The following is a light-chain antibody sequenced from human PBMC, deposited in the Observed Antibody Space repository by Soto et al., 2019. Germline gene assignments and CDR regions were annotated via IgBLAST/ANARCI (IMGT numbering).Light chain of an antibody. J-gene: IGLJ2*01. CDR2: EVT. CDR3: CSYAGSSPYIV. Sequence: QSALTQPASVSGSPGQSITISCTGTSGDIGSYNRVSWYQQHPGKAPKLIIYEVTDRPSGVSNRFSGSKSGNTASLTISGVQPADEADYYCCSYAGSSPYIVFGGGTKVTVL. V-gene: IGLV2-23*02. CDR1: SGDIGSYNR.